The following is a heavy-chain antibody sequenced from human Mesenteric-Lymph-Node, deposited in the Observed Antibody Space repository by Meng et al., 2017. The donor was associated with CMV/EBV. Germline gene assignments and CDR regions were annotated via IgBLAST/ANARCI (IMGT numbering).Heavy chain of an antibody. CDR3: ARGDYSGSGTYYYSSYWYFDL. D-gene: IGHD3-10*01. Sequence: TYNVNWVRQAPGKGLEWVSSISSSSSSIYYADSLKGRLTISRDNAKNSLYLQVNSLRAEDTAVYYCARGDYSGSGTYYYSSYWYFDLWGRGTLVTVSS. CDR1: TYN. CDR2: ISSSSSSI. V-gene: IGHV3-21*01. J-gene: IGHJ2*01.